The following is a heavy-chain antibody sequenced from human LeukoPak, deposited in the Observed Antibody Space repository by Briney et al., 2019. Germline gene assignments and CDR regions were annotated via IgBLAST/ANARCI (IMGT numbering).Heavy chain of an antibody. CDR2: FDPEDGET. Sequence: ASVKVSCKVSGYTLTELSMHWVRQAPGKGLEWMGGFDPEDGETIYAQKFQGRVTMTEDTSTDTAYMELSSLRSEDTAVYYCATAPSPAKYSRSWYYYFDYWGQGTLVTVSS. D-gene: IGHD6-13*01. CDR3: ATAPSPAKYSRSWYYYFDY. CDR1: GYTLTELS. V-gene: IGHV1-24*01. J-gene: IGHJ4*02.